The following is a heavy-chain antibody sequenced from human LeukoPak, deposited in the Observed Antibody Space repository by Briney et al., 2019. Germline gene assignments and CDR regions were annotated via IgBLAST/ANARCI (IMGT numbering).Heavy chain of an antibody. Sequence: EASVKVSCKASGHTFTSYYMHWVRQAPGQGLEWMGIINPSGGSTSYAQKFQGRVTMTRDTSTSTVYMELSSLRSEDTAVYYCARDLGIAVAEYYFDYWGQGTLVTVSS. D-gene: IGHD6-19*01. CDR3: ARDLGIAVAEYYFDY. V-gene: IGHV1-46*01. CDR2: INPSGGST. CDR1: GHTFTSYY. J-gene: IGHJ4*02.